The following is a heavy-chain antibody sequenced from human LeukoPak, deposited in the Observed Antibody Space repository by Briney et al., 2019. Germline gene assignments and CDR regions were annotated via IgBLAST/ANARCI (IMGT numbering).Heavy chain of an antibody. CDR3: ARSTVVTGRYYYYYMDV. Sequence: WGSLRLSCAASGFTVSSNYMSWVRQAPGKGLEWVSVIDSGGSTYYADSVKGRFTISRDNSRNTLYLQMNSLRAEDTAVYYCARSTVVTGRYYYYYMDVWGKGTTVSVSS. CDR1: GFTVSSNY. D-gene: IGHD4-23*01. CDR2: IDSGGST. J-gene: IGHJ6*03. V-gene: IGHV3-53*01.